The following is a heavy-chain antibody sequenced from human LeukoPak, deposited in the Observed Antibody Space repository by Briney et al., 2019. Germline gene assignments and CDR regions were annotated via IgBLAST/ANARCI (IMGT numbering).Heavy chain of an antibody. V-gene: IGHV4-39*07. J-gene: IGHJ6*03. Sequence: KASETLSLTCTVSGGSISSSSYYWGWIRQPPGKGLEWIGSIYYSGSTYYNPSLKSRVTISLDTSKKQFSLKLSSVTAADTAVYFCARAPVGYSYGLRHISNMDVWGKGTTVTVSS. CDR2: IYYSGST. D-gene: IGHD1-26*01. CDR1: GGSISSSSYY. CDR3: ARAPVGYSYGLRHISNMDV.